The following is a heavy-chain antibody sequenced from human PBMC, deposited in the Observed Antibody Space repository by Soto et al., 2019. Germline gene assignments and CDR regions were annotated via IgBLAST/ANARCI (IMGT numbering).Heavy chain of an antibody. D-gene: IGHD3-10*01. CDR1: VFPFSIYW. CDR2: IKQDGSEK. J-gene: IGHJ4*02. Sequence: PAVSPRLASAASVFPFSIYWMRWVRQTPGKGLEWMANIKQDGSEKYYVDSVKVRFTISRDNAKNSLYLQMNSLRAEDTAVYYCARDPYYGSGSYYNIWGQGTLVTVSS. CDR3: ARDPYYGSGSYYNI. V-gene: IGHV3-7*01.